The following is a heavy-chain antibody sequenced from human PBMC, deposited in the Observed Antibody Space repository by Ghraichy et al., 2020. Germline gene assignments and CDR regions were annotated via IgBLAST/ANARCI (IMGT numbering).Heavy chain of an antibody. CDR3: ARGPITIFGVGSGEFQLQVPYYFDY. Sequence: GGSLRLSCAASGFTFSSYAMHWVRQAPGKGLEYVSAISSNGGSTYYANSVKGRFTISRDNSKNTLYLQMGSLRAEDMAVYYCARGPITIFGVGSGEFQLQVPYYFDYWGQGTLVTVSS. V-gene: IGHV3-64*01. D-gene: IGHD3-3*01. CDR2: ISSNGGST. CDR1: GFTFSSYA. J-gene: IGHJ4*02.